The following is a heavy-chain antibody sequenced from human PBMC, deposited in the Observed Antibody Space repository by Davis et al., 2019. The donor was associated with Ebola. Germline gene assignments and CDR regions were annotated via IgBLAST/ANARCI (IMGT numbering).Heavy chain of an antibody. J-gene: IGHJ6*03. CDR1: GFTFSSYA. D-gene: IGHD6-13*01. CDR2: ISGSGGST. Sequence: PGGSLRLSCAASGFTFSSYAMSWVRQAPGKGLEWVSAISGSGGSTYYADSVKGRFTISRDNAKNTLYLQMNSLRAEDTAVYYCARDPSSSWYVHYMDVWGKGTTVTVSS. V-gene: IGHV3-23*01. CDR3: ARDPSSSWYVHYMDV.